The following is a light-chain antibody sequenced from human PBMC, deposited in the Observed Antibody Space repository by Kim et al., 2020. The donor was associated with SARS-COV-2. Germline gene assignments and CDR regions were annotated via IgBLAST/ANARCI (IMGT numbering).Light chain of an antibody. CDR3: CSYAGSSTFVV. CDR1: SSDVGNYSL. J-gene: IGLJ2*01. Sequence: QAITISCTGTSSDVGNYSLVSWDRQRPGKAPKLIIFEVSKRPSGVSDRFSGSKSGDTASLTISGLQAEDEGDYYCCSYAGSSTFVVFGGGTQLTVL. V-gene: IGLV2-23*02. CDR2: EVS.